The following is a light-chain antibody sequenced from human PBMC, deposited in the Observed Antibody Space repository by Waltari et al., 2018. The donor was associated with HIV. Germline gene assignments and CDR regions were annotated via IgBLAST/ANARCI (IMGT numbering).Light chain of an antibody. Sequence: EIVMTQSPATLPVSPGEGATLPCRASQSISSNLAWYQQKPGQAPRLLIYTASIRATGIPARFSGSGSGTEFTLTISSLQSEDFAVYYCQQYNNWPPWTFGQGTKVEIK. CDR3: QQYNNWPPWT. CDR1: QSISSN. J-gene: IGKJ1*01. CDR2: TAS. V-gene: IGKV3-15*01.